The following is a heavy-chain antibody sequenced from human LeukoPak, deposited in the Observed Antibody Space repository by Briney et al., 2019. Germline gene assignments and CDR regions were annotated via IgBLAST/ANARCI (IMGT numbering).Heavy chain of an antibody. Sequence: GGSLRLSCAASGFTFGSYGMHWVRQAPGKGLEWVAVISYDGSNKYYADSVKGRFTISRDNSKNTLYLQMNSLRAEDTAVYYCALLGYCSSTSCHPSYYYGMDVWGQGTTVTVSS. CDR1: GFTFGSYG. D-gene: IGHD2-2*01. CDR3: ALLGYCSSTSCHPSYYYGMDV. V-gene: IGHV3-30*03. J-gene: IGHJ6*02. CDR2: ISYDGSNK.